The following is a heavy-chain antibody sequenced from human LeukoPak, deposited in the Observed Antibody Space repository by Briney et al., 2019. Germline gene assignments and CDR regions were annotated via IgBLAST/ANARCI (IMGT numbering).Heavy chain of an antibody. CDR2: ISSSSSYI. Sequence: GGSLRLSCAASGFTFNKAWMSWVRQAPGKGLEWVSSISSSSSYIYYADSVKGRFTISRDNAKNSLYLQMNSLRAEDTAVYYCASIAVAGTDHFDYWGQGTLVTVSS. D-gene: IGHD6-19*01. V-gene: IGHV3-21*01. CDR1: GFTFNKAW. CDR3: ASIAVAGTDHFDY. J-gene: IGHJ4*02.